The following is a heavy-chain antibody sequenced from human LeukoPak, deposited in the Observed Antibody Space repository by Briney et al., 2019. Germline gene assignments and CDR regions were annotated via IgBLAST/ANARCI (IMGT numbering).Heavy chain of an antibody. Sequence: GGSLRLSCAASGFTFSSYAMSWVRQAPGKGPEWVSAISGSGGSTYYADSVKGRFTISRDNSKNTLYLQMNSLRAEDTAVYYCARVLTGYSSSYDYWGQGTLVTVSS. CDR1: GFTFSSYA. V-gene: IGHV3-23*01. D-gene: IGHD6-13*01. J-gene: IGHJ4*02. CDR2: ISGSGGST. CDR3: ARVLTGYSSSYDY.